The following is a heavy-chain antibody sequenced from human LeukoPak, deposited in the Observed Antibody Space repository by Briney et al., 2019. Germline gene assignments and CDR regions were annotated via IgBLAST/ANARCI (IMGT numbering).Heavy chain of an antibody. V-gene: IGHV1-69*04. Sequence: ASVKVSCKASGGTFSSYAISWVRQAPGQGLEWMGRIIPILGIANYAQKFQGRVTITADKSTSTAYMELSSLRSEDTAVYYCARDQMPRGYGMDVWGQGTTVTVSS. CDR1: GGTFSSYA. CDR2: IIPILGIA. J-gene: IGHJ6*02. D-gene: IGHD2-2*01. CDR3: ARDQMPRGYGMDV.